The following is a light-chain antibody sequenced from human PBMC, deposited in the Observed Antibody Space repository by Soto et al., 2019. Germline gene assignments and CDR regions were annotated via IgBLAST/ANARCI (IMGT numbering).Light chain of an antibody. CDR1: QSVLYSSNNKNY. Sequence: DIVMTQSPDSLAVSLGERATINCKSSQSVLYSSNNKNYLAWYQQKPGQPPKLLIYLASTRESGVPDRFSGSGSGSDFTLTIISRQAEDVAVYYCQQYYSSPPVTFGPGTKVDIK. J-gene: IGKJ3*01. CDR3: QQYYSSPPVT. V-gene: IGKV4-1*01. CDR2: LAS.